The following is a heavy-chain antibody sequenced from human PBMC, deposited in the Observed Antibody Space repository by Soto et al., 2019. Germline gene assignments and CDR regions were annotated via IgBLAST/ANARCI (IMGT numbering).Heavy chain of an antibody. CDR1: GGSISSGDYY. Sequence: SETLSLTCTVSGGSISSGDYYWSWIRQPPGKGLEYIGYIYYSGSSHYNPSLKSRVTISLDTSRNQFSLKLSSVTAADTAVYYCARGLRGYCSGGSCYSFGYYYYGMDVWGQGTTVTVSS. D-gene: IGHD2-15*01. CDR2: IYYSGSS. V-gene: IGHV4-30-4*01. CDR3: ARGLRGYCSGGSCYSFGYYYYGMDV. J-gene: IGHJ6*02.